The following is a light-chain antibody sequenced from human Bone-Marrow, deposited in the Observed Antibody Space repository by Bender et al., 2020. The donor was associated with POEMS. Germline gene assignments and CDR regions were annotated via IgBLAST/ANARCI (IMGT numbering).Light chain of an antibody. J-gene: IGLJ1*01. CDR3: AAWDDSVNGRV. CDR1: SSDVGAYNF. V-gene: IGLV2-14*01. CDR2: EVS. Sequence: ALTQPASVSGSAGQSITISCTGTSSDVGAYNFVSWYQQHPGRAPKLLIYEVSNRPSGVSSRFSGSKSGNTASLTVSGLQAEDEADYYCAAWDDSVNGRVFGTGTRVSVL.